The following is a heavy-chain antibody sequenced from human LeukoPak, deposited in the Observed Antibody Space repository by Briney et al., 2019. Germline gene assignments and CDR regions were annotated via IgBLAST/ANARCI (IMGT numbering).Heavy chain of an antibody. J-gene: IGHJ3*02. CDR3: ARFTGGKGRWLQTRTDAFDI. V-gene: IGHV4-39*07. CDR2: IYYSGST. CDR1: GGSISSSSYY. D-gene: IGHD5-24*01. Sequence: SETLSLTCTVSGGSISSSSYYWGWIRQPPGKGLEWIGSIYYSGSTYYNPSLKSRVTISVDTSKNQFSLKLSSVTAADTAVYYCARFTGGKGRWLQTRTDAFDIWGQGTMVTVSS.